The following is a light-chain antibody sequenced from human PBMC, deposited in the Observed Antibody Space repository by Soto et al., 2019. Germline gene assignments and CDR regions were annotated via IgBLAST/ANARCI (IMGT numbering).Light chain of an antibody. CDR2: DAS. CDR3: QQFGSSLYT. CDR1: QSVSSSY. Sequence: EIVLTQSPGTLSLSPGERATLSCRASQSVSSSYLAWYQQKPGQAPRLLIYDASSRATGIPDRFSGSGSGTDFTLTISRLEPEDFAVYYCQQFGSSLYTFGQGTKLEIK. J-gene: IGKJ2*01. V-gene: IGKV3-20*01.